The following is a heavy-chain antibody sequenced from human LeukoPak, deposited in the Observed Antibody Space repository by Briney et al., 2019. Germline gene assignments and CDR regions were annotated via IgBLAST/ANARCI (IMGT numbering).Heavy chain of an antibody. CDR2: ISYSGST. V-gene: IGHV4-59*08. Sequence: SETLSLTCTVSGGSISAFYWSWIRQPPGRGLQWIGCISYSGSTNYNPSLKSRVTISVDTSKNQFSLKLSSVTAADTAVYYCARHFDYWGQGALVTVSS. CDR3: ARHFDY. J-gene: IGHJ4*02. CDR1: GGSISAFY.